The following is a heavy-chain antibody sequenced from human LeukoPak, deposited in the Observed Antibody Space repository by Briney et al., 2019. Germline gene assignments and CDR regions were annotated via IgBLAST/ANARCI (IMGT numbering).Heavy chain of an antibody. CDR3: ARDSSGYYHHYFDY. Sequence: SVKVSCKASGGTFSSYAISWVRQAPGQGLEWMGGIIPIFGTANYAQKFQGRVTITTDESTSTAYMELSRLRSEDTAVYYCARDSSGYYHHYFDYWGQGTLVTVSS. J-gene: IGHJ4*02. D-gene: IGHD3-22*01. V-gene: IGHV1-69*05. CDR2: IIPIFGTA. CDR1: GGTFSSYA.